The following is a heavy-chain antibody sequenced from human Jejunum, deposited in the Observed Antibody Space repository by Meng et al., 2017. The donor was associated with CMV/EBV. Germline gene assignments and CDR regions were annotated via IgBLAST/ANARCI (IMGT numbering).Heavy chain of an antibody. CDR2: INQDGSRT. J-gene: IGHJ4*02. CDR1: GFSFSTYW. CDR3: ARDGWGNLLDY. V-gene: IGHV3-7*04. Sequence: VQLVDSGGGLVQPGGSLSLSCSTSGFSFSTYWMSWVRQAPGKRPEGVAHINQDGSRTGYVDSVRGRFTISRDNAKNSLYLQMSSLRVEDTAVYYCARDGWGNLLDYWGQGTLVTVSS. D-gene: IGHD3-16*01.